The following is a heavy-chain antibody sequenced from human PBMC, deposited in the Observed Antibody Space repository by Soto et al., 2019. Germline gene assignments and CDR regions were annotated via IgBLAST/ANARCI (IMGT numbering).Heavy chain of an antibody. CDR2: TYHSGNP. J-gene: IGHJ5*02. V-gene: IGHV4-30-2*01. CDR3: ARLGAYYQSLDP. CDR1: GDTISTGGYT. Sequence: PSETLSLTCDVSGDTISTGGYTWAWIRQPPGKALEWIGHTYHSGNPYYNPSLKSRITMSLEKSKSQISLRLSSVTAADTAVYYCARLGAYYQSLDPWGPGTLVTLSS. D-gene: IGHD2-21*01.